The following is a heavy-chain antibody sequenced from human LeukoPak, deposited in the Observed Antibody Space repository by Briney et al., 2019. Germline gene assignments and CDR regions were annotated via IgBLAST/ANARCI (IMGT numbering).Heavy chain of an antibody. CDR2: ISSTSTYL. Sequence: GGSLRLSCGASGFTFSRTTMNWVRQAPGKGLEWVSSISSTSTYLYYGDSVKGRFTISRDNAKKSLYLQMNSLRAEDTAVYYCARDPGYCFNGVCPDDAFDIWGQGTMVTVSS. CDR3: ARDPGYCFNGVCPDDAFDI. V-gene: IGHV3-21*01. D-gene: IGHD2-8*01. J-gene: IGHJ3*02. CDR1: GFTFSRTT.